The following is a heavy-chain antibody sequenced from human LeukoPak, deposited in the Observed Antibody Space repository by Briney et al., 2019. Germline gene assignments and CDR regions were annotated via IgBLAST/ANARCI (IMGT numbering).Heavy chain of an antibody. CDR1: ELTFSHFL. V-gene: IGHV3-7*03. CDR3: VRGNLYWSDVGDY. Sequence: GGSLRLSCAASELTFSHFLMNWVRQAPGKGLEWVANIKQDGSKIHYADSVEGRFTISRDNAKNSLYLQMNSLRAEDTAVYYCVRGNLYWSDVGDYWGQGVLVTVSS. CDR2: IKQDGSKI. J-gene: IGHJ4*02. D-gene: IGHD1-1*01.